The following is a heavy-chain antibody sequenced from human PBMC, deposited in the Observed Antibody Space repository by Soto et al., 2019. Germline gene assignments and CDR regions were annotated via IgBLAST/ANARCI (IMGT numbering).Heavy chain of an antibody. D-gene: IGHD4-17*01. CDR1: GFTVSSHY. CDR3: ATTVTRLIAFDV. J-gene: IGHJ3*01. V-gene: IGHV3-53*01. CDR2: LYASDST. Sequence: GGSLRLSCAASGFTVSSHYMSWVRQTPGKGLEWVSILYASDSTFYADSVGGRFTISRDNSKNTVYLQLNSLRAEDTAVYYCATTVTRLIAFDVWGQGTMVTVS.